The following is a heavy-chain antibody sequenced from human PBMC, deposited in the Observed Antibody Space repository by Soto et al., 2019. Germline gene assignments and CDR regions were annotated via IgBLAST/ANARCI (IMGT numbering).Heavy chain of an antibody. CDR3: ARVVLRFLKWFDP. D-gene: IGHD3-3*01. V-gene: IGHV4-61*01. CDR2: VQYSGST. J-gene: IGHJ5*02. Sequence: QGQLQESGQGLVKPSETLSLTCTVSGASVHSENYYWSWIRQPPGKGLEWIGYVQYSGSTNSNPSLTSRATISLDTYKNQFSLQMTSMTSADPAFYYGARVVLRFLKWFDPWGQGTLVTVSS. CDR1: GASVHSENYY.